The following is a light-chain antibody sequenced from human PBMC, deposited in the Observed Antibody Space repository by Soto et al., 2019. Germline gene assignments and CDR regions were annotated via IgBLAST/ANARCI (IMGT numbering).Light chain of an antibody. CDR2: GNS. CDR1: SSNIGAGYD. J-gene: IGLJ2*01. Sequence: QSVLTQPPSVSGAPGQRVTISCTGSSSNIGAGYDVHWYQQLPGTAPKLLIYGNSNRPSGVPDRFSGSKSGTSATLGITGLQTGDEADYYCATWDSSLSALVFGGGTKLTVL. V-gene: IGLV1-40*01. CDR3: ATWDSSLSALV.